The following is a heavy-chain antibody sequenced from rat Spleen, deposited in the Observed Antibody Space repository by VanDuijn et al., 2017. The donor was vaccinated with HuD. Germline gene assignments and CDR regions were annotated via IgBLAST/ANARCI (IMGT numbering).Heavy chain of an antibody. CDR2: MWSSGSA. J-gene: IGHJ2*01. Sequence: QVQLKESGPGLVQPSETLSLTCTVSGFSLTSYNVHWVLQPPGKGLEWMGVMWSSGSADYNSVLKSRLSISRDTSKNQVFLKMNSLQSEDTTTYYCARGAYGGYSEWFDYWGQGVMVTVSS. CDR1: GFSLTSYN. D-gene: IGHD1-11*01. CDR3: ARGAYGGYSEWFDY. V-gene: IGHV2-45*01.